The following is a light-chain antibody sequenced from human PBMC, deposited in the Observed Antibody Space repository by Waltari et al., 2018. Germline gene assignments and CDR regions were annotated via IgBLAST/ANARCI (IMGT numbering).Light chain of an antibody. Sequence: QAALTQPRSVSGSPGQSVTISCTGTNSDIGTYNYVSWYQQHPGTAPKLMIYEVNKRTSGVSDRFTGSKSGNTASLTISGLQAEDEADYYCSSYAGSNTYIFGAGTRLTV. CDR1: NSDIGTYNY. CDR3: SSYAGSNTYI. V-gene: IGLV2-11*01. CDR2: EVN. J-gene: IGLJ1*01.